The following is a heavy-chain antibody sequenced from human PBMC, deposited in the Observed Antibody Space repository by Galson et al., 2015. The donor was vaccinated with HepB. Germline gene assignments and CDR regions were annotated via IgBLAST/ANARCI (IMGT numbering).Heavy chain of an antibody. CDR2: ISYDGSNK. D-gene: IGHD6-19*01. CDR3: AKLSGYSSGWYSEDY. CDR1: GFTFSNYG. J-gene: IGHJ4*02. Sequence: SLRLSCAASGFTFSNYGMHWVRQAPGKGLEWVAVISYDGSNKYYADSVKGRFTISRDNSKNTLYLQTNSLRAEDTAVYYCAKLSGYSSGWYSEDYWGQGTLVTVSS. V-gene: IGHV3-30*18.